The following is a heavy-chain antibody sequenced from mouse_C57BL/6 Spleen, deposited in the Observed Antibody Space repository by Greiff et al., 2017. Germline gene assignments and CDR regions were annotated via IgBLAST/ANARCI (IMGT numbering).Heavy chain of an antibody. CDR2: IYPGSGST. CDR1: GYTFTSYW. Sequence: SGAELVKPGASVQMSCKASGYTFTSYWITWVKQRPGQGLEWIGDIYPGSGSTNYNEKFQSKATLTVDTSTSTAYMQLSSRTSEDSAVYYCSMVRTGYAMDYWGQGTSVTVSS. J-gene: IGHJ4*01. D-gene: IGHD2-2*01. V-gene: IGHV1-55*01. CDR3: SMVRTGYAMDY.